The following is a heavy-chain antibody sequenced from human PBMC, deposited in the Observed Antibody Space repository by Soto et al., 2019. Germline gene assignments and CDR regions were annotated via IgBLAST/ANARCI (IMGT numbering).Heavy chain of an antibody. CDR1: GFTLSTYS. D-gene: IGHD2-2*01. J-gene: IGHJ4*02. V-gene: IGHV3-48*02. CDR2: IRTGTSTI. CDR3: ARDKDYAFDY. Sequence: GGSLRLSCAASGFTLSTYSMNWVRQAPGKGLEWISYIRTGTSTILYADSVKGRFTISTDNAKNSLFLQMNSLRDEDTAIYYCARDKDYAFDYWGPGTLVTVSS.